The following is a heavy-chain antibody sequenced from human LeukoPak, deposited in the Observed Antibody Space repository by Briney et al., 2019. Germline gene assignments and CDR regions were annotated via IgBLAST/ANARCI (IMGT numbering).Heavy chain of an antibody. Sequence: SETLSLTCTVSGGSISSGDYYWSWIRQPPGKGLEWIGYIYYSGSTYYNPTLKSRVTISVDTSNNQFSLKLSSVTAADTAVCYCARDLPALVPVYWGQGTLVTVSS. D-gene: IGHD5-18*01. CDR1: GGSISSGDYY. CDR2: IYYSGST. CDR3: ARDLPALVPVY. V-gene: IGHV4-30-4*01. J-gene: IGHJ4*02.